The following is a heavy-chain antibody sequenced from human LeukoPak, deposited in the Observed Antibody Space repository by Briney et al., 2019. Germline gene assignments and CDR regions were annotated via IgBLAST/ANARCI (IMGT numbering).Heavy chain of an antibody. CDR2: IYYSGST. Sequence: SETLSLTCTVSGGSISSYYWSWIRQPPGKGLEWIGYIYYSGSTNYNPSLKSRVTMSVDTSKNQFSLKLSSVTAAGTAVYYCARDRLGPRLYYYYYGMDVWGQGTTVTVSS. CDR1: GGSISSYY. CDR3: ARDRLGPRLYYYYYGMDV. J-gene: IGHJ6*02. V-gene: IGHV4-59*12. D-gene: IGHD6-19*01.